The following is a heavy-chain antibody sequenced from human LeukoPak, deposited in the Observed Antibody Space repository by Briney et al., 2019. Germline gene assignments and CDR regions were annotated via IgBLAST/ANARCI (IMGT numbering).Heavy chain of an antibody. J-gene: IGHJ4*02. CDR1: GFTFSSYG. D-gene: IGHD6-19*01. V-gene: IGHV3-33*01. CDR3: ARESGYSSGWYPV. CDR2: IWYDGSNK. Sequence: GRSLRPSCAASGFTFSSYGMHWVRQAPGKGLEWVAVIWYDGSNKYYADSVKGRFTISRDNSKNTLYLQMNSLRAEDTAVYYCARESGYSSGWYPVWGQGTLVTVSS.